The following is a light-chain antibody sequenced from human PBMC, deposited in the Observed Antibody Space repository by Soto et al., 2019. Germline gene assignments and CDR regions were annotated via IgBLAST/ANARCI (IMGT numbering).Light chain of an antibody. CDR2: AAS. V-gene: IGKV3-20*01. CDR3: QQYENAPLT. Sequence: ESVLTQSPGTLSLSPGERATLSCRTSQRISSSNLAWYQQKPGQAPRLLIYAASSGATGIPDTFSGSGSGTDFTLTISRREPEDFAVYYCQQYENAPLTFGQGTRLEI. J-gene: IGKJ5*01. CDR1: QRISSSN.